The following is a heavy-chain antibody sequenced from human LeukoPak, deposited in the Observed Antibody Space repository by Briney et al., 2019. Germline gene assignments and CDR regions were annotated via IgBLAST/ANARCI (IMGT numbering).Heavy chain of an antibody. J-gene: IGHJ3*02. CDR1: GGSISSYY. V-gene: IGHV4-59*01. CDR2: IYYSGST. Sequence: SETLSLTCTVSGGSISSYYWSWVRQPPGKGLEWIGYIYYSGSTNYNPSLKSRVTITVDTSKNQCSLKLSSVTAAAAAVYYCARDAGSGVGAFDIWGQGTMVTVSS. D-gene: IGHD3-10*01. CDR3: ARDAGSGVGAFDI.